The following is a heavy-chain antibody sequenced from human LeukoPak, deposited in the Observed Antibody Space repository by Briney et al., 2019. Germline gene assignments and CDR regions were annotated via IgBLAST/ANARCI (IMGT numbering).Heavy chain of an antibody. CDR2: ISGTTNYL. V-gene: IGHV3-21*01. Sequence: GGSLRLSCAASGFTFSSYYMNWVRQAPGKGLEWVSSISGTTNYLYYADSVKGRFTISRDNAKNSLYLQMNDLRADDTAVYYCARDQSVATIGHDYWSQATLVTVSS. CDR1: GFTFSSYY. J-gene: IGHJ4*02. D-gene: IGHD5-24*01. CDR3: ARDQSVATIGHDY.